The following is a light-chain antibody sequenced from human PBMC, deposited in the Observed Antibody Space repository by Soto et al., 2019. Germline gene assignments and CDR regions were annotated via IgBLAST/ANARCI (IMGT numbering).Light chain of an antibody. CDR2: DDS. CDR1: LIGSKT. CDR3: QVWDSRSDHVV. J-gene: IGLJ2*01. Sequence: SYELTQPPSVSVAPGQTARITCGGILIGSKTVHWYQQRPGQAPVLVVYDDSDRPSGIPERFSGSNSGNTATLTISRVEAGDEADYYCQVWDSRSDHVVFGGGTKVTVL. V-gene: IGLV3-21*02.